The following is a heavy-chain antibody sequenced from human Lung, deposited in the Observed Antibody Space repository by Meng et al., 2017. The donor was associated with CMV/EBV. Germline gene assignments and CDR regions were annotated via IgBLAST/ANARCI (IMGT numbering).Heavy chain of an antibody. J-gene: IGHJ4*02. CDR2: IYWNDDK. V-gene: IGHV2-5*01. D-gene: IGHD1-26*01. Sequence: SGXXLVKPTQTLTLTCTFSGFSLSTSGVGVGWIRQPPGKALEWLALIYWNDDKRYSPSLKSRLTITKDTSKNQVVLTMTNMDPVDTATYYCAHIRKWELTRGVAYWGQGTLVTVSS. CDR1: GFSLSTSGVG. CDR3: AHIRKWELTRGVAY.